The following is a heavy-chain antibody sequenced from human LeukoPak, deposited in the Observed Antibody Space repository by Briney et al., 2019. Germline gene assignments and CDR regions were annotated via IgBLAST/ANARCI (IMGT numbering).Heavy chain of an antibody. V-gene: IGHV5-51*01. CDR1: GYSFTSYW. CDR2: IYPGDSDT. J-gene: IGHJ4*02. D-gene: IGHD3-22*01. Sequence: GESPKISCKGSGYSFTSYWIGWVRQMPGKGLEWMGIIYPGDSDTRYSPSFQGQVTISADKSISTAYLQWSSLKASDTAMYYCARTGEYYYDSSGYYLMDYWGQGTLVTVSS. CDR3: ARTGEYYYDSSGYYLMDY.